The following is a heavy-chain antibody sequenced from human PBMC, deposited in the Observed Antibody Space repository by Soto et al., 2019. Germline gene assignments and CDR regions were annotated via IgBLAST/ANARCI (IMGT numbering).Heavy chain of an antibody. Sequence: QVQLVQSGAEVKKPGASVKVSCKASGYTFTSYDINWVRQATGQGLEWMGWMNPNSGNTGYAQKFQGRVTMTRNTSISRHSMGLRSLRSEDTAVYYGGRGRKGYSSGWCGGGDYWGQGTLVTVSS. D-gene: IGHD6-19*01. V-gene: IGHV1-8*01. J-gene: IGHJ4*02. CDR3: GRGRKGYSSGWCGGGDY. CDR2: MNPNSGNT. CDR1: GYTFTSYD.